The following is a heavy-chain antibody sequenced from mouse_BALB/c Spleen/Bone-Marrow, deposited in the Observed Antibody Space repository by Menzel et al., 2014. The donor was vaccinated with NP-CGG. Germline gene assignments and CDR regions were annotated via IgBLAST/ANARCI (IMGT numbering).Heavy chain of an antibody. J-gene: IGHJ2*01. Sequence: EVHLVESGGGLVQPEGSLRLSCATSGFTFTDYYMNWVRQPPGKALEWLGFIRNKANGYTTEYSASVKGRFTISRDNSQSILYLQMNTLRAEDSATYYCARDIGRLLFDFWGQGTTLTVSS. CDR1: GFTFTDYY. CDR2: IRNKANGYTT. V-gene: IGHV7-3*02. D-gene: IGHD1-2*01. CDR3: ARDIGRLLFDF.